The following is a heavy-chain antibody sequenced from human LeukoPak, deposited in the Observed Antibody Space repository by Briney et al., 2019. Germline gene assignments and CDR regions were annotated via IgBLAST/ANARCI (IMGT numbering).Heavy chain of an antibody. CDR1: GGSISSSSYY. J-gene: IGHJ6*03. CDR3: ARVGVAAAGTYRYYYYYYMDV. V-gene: IGHV4-39*07. Sequence: SETLSLTCTVSGGSISSSSYYWGWIRQPPGKGLEWIGSIYYSGSTYYNPSLKSRVTISVDTSKNQFSLKLSSVTAADTAVYYCARVGVAAAGTYRYYYYYYMDVWGKGTTVTVSS. CDR2: IYYSGST. D-gene: IGHD6-13*01.